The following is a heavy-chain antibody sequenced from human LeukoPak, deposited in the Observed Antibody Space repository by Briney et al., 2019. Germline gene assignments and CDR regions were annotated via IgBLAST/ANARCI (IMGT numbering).Heavy chain of an antibody. V-gene: IGHV3-7*01. J-gene: IGHJ4*02. CDR2: IKQDGSEK. CDR1: GFTFSGYW. CDR3: ARAGQGGSGSYYGRYYYDY. D-gene: IGHD1-26*01. Sequence: GGSLRLSCAASGFTFSGYWMSWVRQAPGKGLEWVADIKQDGSEKYYADSVKGRFTVSRDNAKNSLYLQMNSLRDEDTAVYYCARAGQGGSGSYYGRYYYDYWGQGTLVTVSS.